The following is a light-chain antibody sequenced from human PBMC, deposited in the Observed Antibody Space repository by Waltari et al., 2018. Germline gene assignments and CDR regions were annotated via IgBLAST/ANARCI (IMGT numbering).Light chain of an antibody. CDR1: SIDVGGYNY. Sequence: QSALTQPASGSGSPGQSITVSCTGTSIDVGGYNYVPWYQQPPGKAPKLMIYEVSNRPSGVSNRFSGSKSGNTASLTISGLQAEDEADYYCSSYTSSSTLVFGGGTKLTVL. J-gene: IGLJ3*02. CDR2: EVS. V-gene: IGLV2-14*01. CDR3: SSYTSSSTLV.